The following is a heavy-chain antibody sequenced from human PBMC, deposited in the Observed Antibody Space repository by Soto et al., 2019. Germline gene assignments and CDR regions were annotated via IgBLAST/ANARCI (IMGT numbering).Heavy chain of an antibody. V-gene: IGHV3-23*01. CDR2: FSGSGAST. CDR3: AKKDGTDGYYDAFDI. CDR1: GFTFSNYA. J-gene: IGHJ3*02. D-gene: IGHD3-22*01. Sequence: EVQLLESGGGLVQPGGSLRLSCAVSGFTFSNYAMSWVRQAPGKGLDWVSAFSGSGASTYNADSVKGRFTISRDNSKNTLYLQMNSVRAEDTALYYCAKKDGTDGYYDAFDIWGQGTMVTVSS.